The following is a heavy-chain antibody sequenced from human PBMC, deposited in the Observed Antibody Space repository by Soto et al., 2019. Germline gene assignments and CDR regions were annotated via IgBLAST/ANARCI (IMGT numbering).Heavy chain of an antibody. V-gene: IGHV4-38-2*01. CDR3: AAGTLPGSRFYGMDV. Sequence: SETLSLTCDVSGYSISNIIYWGWIRRPPGKGLEWIGSLSQSGGTYRNPSLRSRVTISVDRSKNHFSLQLRSVASADTAVYYCAAGTLPGSRFYGMDVWGPGTTVTVSS. D-gene: IGHD1-1*01. CDR1: GYSISNIIY. J-gene: IGHJ6*02. CDR2: LSQSGGT.